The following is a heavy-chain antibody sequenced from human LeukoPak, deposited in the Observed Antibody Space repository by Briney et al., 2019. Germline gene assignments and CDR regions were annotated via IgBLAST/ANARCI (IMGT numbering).Heavy chain of an antibody. CDR3: ARLREIPVFGVVTKSTSYFDY. Sequence: GGSLRLSCADSGFTFSSYEMNWVRQAPGKGLELVANIKQDRSEKYYVDSVKGRFTISRDNAKNSLYLQMNSLRAEDTAVYYCARLREIPVFGVVTKSTSYFDYWGQGTLVTVSS. CDR1: GFTFSSYE. CDR2: IKQDRSEK. J-gene: IGHJ4*02. D-gene: IGHD3-3*01. V-gene: IGHV3-7*01.